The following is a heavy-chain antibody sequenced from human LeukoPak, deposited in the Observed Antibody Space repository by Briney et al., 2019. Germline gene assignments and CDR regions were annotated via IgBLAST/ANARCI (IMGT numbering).Heavy chain of an antibody. Sequence: GGSLRLSCAASGFTFSSYEMNWVRQAPGKGLEWVSYISSSGSTIYYADSVKGRFTISRDNAKNSLYLQMNSLRAEDTAVYYCARETRLLLCERSFLGIPYSSGCEYYFDYWGQGTLVTVSS. J-gene: IGHJ4*02. CDR1: GFTFSSYE. V-gene: IGHV3-48*03. CDR3: ARETRLLLCERSFLGIPYSSGCEYYFDY. D-gene: IGHD6-19*01. CDR2: ISSSGSTI.